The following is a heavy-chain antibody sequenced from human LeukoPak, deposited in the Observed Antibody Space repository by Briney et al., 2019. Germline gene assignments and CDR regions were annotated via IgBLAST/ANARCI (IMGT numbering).Heavy chain of an antibody. Sequence: GGSLRLSCAATGFTFSSYGMHWVRQAPGKGLEWVAVISKDGSDKYYPGSVRGRFTVSRDNSKNTIYLQMDSLRAEDTAIYYCARDYWWNYDYWGQGTLVTVSS. J-gene: IGHJ4*02. CDR1: GFTFSSYG. V-gene: IGHV3-30*03. CDR3: ARDYWWNYDY. D-gene: IGHD1-7*01. CDR2: ISKDGSDK.